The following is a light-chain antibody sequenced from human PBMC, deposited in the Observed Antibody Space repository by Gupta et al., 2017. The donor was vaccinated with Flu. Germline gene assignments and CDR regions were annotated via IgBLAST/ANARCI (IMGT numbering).Light chain of an antibody. Sequence: SYELTQPPSVSVSPGQTASITCSGDKLGDKYACWYQQKPGPSPVLVIYQDSKRPSGIPERFSGSNFGNTATLTISGTQAMDEADYYCQAWDSSTAVFGGGTKLTVL. J-gene: IGLJ2*01. V-gene: IGLV3-1*01. CDR1: KLGDKY. CDR2: QDS. CDR3: QAWDSSTAV.